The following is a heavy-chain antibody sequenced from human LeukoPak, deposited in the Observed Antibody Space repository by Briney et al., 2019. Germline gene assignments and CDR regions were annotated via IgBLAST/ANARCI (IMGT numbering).Heavy chain of an antibody. J-gene: IGHJ4*02. CDR2: IWNDGRNK. CDR1: GFTFSSYG. Sequence: AGGSLRLSCAASGFTFSSYGMHRVRQAPGKGLEWVAVIWNDGRNKYYADSVKGRFTISRDNSKNTLYLQMNSLRAEDTAVYYCARDQHDRYFDYWGQGTLVTVSS. CDR3: ARDQHDRYFDY. V-gene: IGHV3-33*01.